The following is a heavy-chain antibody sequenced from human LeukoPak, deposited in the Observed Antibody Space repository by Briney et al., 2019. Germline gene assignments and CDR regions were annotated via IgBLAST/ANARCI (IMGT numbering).Heavy chain of an antibody. V-gene: IGHV3-48*03. CDR1: GFTFSSYE. J-gene: IGHJ4*02. Sequence: GGSLRLSCAACGFTFSSYEMNWVRQAPGKGLEWVSYISSSGTTIYYADSVKGRFTISRDNAKNSLYLQMNSLRAEDTAVYYCARASYHTSGYVFDYWGQGTLVTVSS. CDR3: ARASYHTSGYVFDY. D-gene: IGHD3-22*01. CDR2: ISSSGTTI.